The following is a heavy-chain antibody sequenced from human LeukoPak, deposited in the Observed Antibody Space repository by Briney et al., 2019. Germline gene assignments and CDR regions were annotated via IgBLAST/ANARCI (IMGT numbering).Heavy chain of an antibody. CDR1: GFTFSTYA. J-gene: IGHJ4*02. Sequence: GGSLRLSCAASGFTFSTYAMSWVRQAPGKGLEWVSVIYSGGSTYYADSVKGRFTISRDNSKNTLYLQMNSLRAEDTAVYYCARDSSSGWYGGYGYWGQGTLVTVSS. CDR3: ARDSSSGWYGGYGY. V-gene: IGHV3-53*01. D-gene: IGHD6-19*01. CDR2: IYSGGST.